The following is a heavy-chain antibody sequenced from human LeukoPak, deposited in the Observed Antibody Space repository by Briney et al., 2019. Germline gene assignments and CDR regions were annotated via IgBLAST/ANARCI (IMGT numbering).Heavy chain of an antibody. D-gene: IGHD2-2*01. Sequence: PSETLSLTCAVYGWSFNDYYWNWIRQPPGKGLEWIGEINARGDTNFNPSLKGRVTISVDTSKNQFSLRLTSMIAADTGVYYCARGQVPAARGYNWFDPWGKGTLVTVSS. CDR1: GWSFNDYY. V-gene: IGHV4-34*01. CDR2: INARGDT. J-gene: IGHJ5*02. CDR3: ARGQVPAARGYNWFDP.